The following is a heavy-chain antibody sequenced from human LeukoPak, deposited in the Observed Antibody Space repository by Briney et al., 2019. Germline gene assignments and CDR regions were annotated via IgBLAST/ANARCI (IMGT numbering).Heavy chain of an antibody. D-gene: IGHD6-6*01. CDR1: GFTFSSYA. Sequence: GGSLRLSCAASGFTFSSYAMSWVRQAPGKGLEWVPAISGSGGSTYYADSVKGRFTISRDNSKNTLYLQMNSLRAEDTAVYYCAKGDSAARRNDAFDIWGQGTMVTVSS. CDR3: AKGDSAARRNDAFDI. J-gene: IGHJ3*02. CDR2: ISGSGGST. V-gene: IGHV3-23*01.